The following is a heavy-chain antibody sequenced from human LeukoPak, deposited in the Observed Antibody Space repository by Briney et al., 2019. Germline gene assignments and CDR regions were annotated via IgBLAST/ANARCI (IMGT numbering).Heavy chain of an antibody. V-gene: IGHV3-7*01. CDR1: GFTFSSYA. Sequence: QPGRSLRLSCAASGFTFSSYAMHWVRQAPGKGLEWVANIKQDGSEKYYVDSVKGRFTISRDNAKNSLYLQMNSLRAEDTAVYYCASPAAVNCGGDCADAFDIWGQGTMVTVSS. CDR2: IKQDGSEK. D-gene: IGHD2-21*02. J-gene: IGHJ3*02. CDR3: ASPAAVNCGGDCADAFDI.